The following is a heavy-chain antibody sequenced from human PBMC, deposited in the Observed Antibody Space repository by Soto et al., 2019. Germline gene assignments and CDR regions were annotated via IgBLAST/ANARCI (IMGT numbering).Heavy chain of an antibody. CDR3: AKDGKGGGYDYGIVDY. D-gene: IGHD5-12*01. Sequence: EVQLLESGGGLVQPGGSLRLSCAASGFTFSSYAMSWVRQAPGKGLEWVSAISGSGGSTYYADSVKGRFTISRDNSKNTLYLQMSSLRDEDTAVYYCAKDGKGGGYDYGIVDYWGQGTLVTVSS. V-gene: IGHV3-23*01. CDR2: ISGSGGST. CDR1: GFTFSSYA. J-gene: IGHJ4*02.